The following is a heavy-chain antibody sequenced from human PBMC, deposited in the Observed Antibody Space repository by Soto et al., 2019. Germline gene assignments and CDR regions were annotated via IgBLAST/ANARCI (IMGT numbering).Heavy chain of an antibody. J-gene: IGHJ4*02. V-gene: IGHV4-59*01. CDR1: GGSISSYY. D-gene: IGHD3-16*01. Sequence: PSVTLSLTCTVSGGSISSYYWSWIRQPPGKGLEWIGYIYYSGSTNYNPSLKSRVTISVDTSKNQFSLKLSSVTAADTAVYYCARATMITFGGVIFDYWGQGTRVTVSS. CDR2: IYYSGST. CDR3: ARATMITFGGVIFDY.